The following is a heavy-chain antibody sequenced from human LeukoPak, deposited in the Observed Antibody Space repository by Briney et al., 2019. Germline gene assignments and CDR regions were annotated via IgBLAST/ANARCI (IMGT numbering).Heavy chain of an antibody. Sequence: KPGGSLRLSCAASGFTVSSNYMSWVRQAPGKGLEWVSVIYSGGSTYYADSVKGRFTISRDNSKNTLYLQMNSLRAEDTAVYYCARGTAETVIPHYYYGMDVWGQGTTVTVSS. J-gene: IGHJ6*02. CDR2: IYSGGST. CDR1: GFTVSSNY. V-gene: IGHV3-66*01. CDR3: ARGTAETVIPHYYYGMDV. D-gene: IGHD4-17*01.